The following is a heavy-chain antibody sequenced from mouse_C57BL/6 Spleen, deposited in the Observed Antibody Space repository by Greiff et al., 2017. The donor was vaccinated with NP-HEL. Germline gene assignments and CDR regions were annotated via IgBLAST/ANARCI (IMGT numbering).Heavy chain of an antibody. CDR3: QIYYDFAWFAY. CDR1: GYTFTSYW. D-gene: IGHD2-4*01. CDR2: IDPSDSYT. Sequence: QVQLQQPGAELVRPGTSVKLSCKASGYTFTSYWMHWVKQRPGQGLEWIGVIDPSDSYTNYNQKFKGKATLTVDTSSSTAYMQLSSLTSEDSAVYCCQIYYDFAWFAYWGQGTLVTVSA. V-gene: IGHV1-59*01. J-gene: IGHJ3*01.